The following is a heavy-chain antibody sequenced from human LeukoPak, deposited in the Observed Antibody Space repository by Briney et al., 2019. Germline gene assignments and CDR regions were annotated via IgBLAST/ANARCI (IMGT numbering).Heavy chain of an antibody. CDR3: ARVDEDAFDI. D-gene: IGHD2-2*03. Sequence: GGSLRLSCAASGFTFSDYYMSWIRQAPGKGLEWVSSISSSSSYIYYADSVKGRFTISRDNAKNSLYLQMNSLRAEDTAVYYCARVDEDAFDIWGQGTMVTVSS. V-gene: IGHV3-11*06. J-gene: IGHJ3*02. CDR1: GFTFSDYY. CDR2: ISSSSSYI.